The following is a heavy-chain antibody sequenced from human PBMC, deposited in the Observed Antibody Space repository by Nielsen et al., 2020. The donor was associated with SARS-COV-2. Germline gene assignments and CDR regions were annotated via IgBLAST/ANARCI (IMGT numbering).Heavy chain of an antibody. CDR2: ISYDGSNK. CDR1: GFTFSSYG. CDR3: AKDSSGSYHFDY. Sequence: GESLKISCAASGFTFSSYGMHWVRQAPGKGLEWVAVISYDGSNKYYADSVKGRFTISRDNSKNTLYLQMNSLRAEDTAVYYCAKDSSGSYHFDYWGQGTLVTVSP. D-gene: IGHD1-26*01. J-gene: IGHJ4*02. V-gene: IGHV3-33*05.